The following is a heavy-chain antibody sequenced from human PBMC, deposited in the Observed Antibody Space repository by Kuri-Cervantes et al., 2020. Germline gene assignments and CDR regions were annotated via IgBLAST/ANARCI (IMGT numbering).Heavy chain of an antibody. Sequence: SGPTLVKPTQTLTLTCTFSGFSLSTGGVGVGWIRQPPGKALEWLALIYWDDDKRYRPSLKSRLTITKDTSKNQVVLTMTNMDPVDTATYYCAHRLGYCSSTSCYYYFDYWGQGTLVTVSS. CDR2: IYWDDDK. CDR3: AHRLGYCSSTSCYYYFDY. V-gene: IGHV2-5*02. D-gene: IGHD2-2*01. CDR1: GFSLSTGGVG. J-gene: IGHJ4*02.